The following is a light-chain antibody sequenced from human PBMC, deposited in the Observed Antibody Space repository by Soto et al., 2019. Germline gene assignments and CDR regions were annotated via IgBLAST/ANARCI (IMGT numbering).Light chain of an antibody. V-gene: IGLV7-46*01. J-gene: IGLJ2*01. CDR3: LLSYSGAQAV. CDR2: DTS. CDR1: TGAVTSGHY. Sequence: HAVVTQEPSLTVSPGGTVTLTCGSSTGAVTSGHYPYWFQQKPGQAPRTLIYDTSNKHSWTPARFSGSLLGGKAALTLSGAQPEDEAEYYCLLSYSGAQAVFGGGTKVTVL.